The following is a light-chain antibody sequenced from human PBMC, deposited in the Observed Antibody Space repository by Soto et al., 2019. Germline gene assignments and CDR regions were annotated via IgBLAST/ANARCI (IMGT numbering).Light chain of an antibody. CDR1: QEINGW. V-gene: IGKV1-12*01. J-gene: IGKJ2*01. CDR3: QQAYRFPHT. Sequence: DIQMTQSPSSVSASVGETVTITCRASQEINGWLSWYQQSPGKPPKLLISLASGLNIGVPSRFSGSGAGTEFTLRIASLQPEDFGIYYCQQAYRFPHTFGQGTKLGIK. CDR2: LAS.